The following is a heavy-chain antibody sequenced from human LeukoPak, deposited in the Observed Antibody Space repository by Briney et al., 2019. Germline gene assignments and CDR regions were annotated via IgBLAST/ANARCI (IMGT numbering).Heavy chain of an antibody. CDR1: RFTFNSHA. J-gene: IGHJ4*02. Sequence: PGRSLRLSCAASRFTFNSHAIHWVRQAPGKGLEWVAFISNDGGIKYYADSVKGRFTISRDNSKNMLYLQMNSLRTEDTAVYYCARDLNGHYCIDYWGQGTLVTVSS. D-gene: IGHD3-3*01. CDR3: ARDLNGHYCIDY. V-gene: IGHV3-30-3*01. CDR2: ISNDGGIK.